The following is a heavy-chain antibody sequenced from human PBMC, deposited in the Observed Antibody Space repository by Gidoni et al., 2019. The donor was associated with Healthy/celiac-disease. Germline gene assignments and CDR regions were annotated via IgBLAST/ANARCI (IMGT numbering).Heavy chain of an antibody. CDR2: IYTIWST. D-gene: IGHD2-15*01. CDR1: GGSISSGSYY. CDR3: ARACSGGSCYSGSVGDWYFDL. J-gene: IGHJ2*01. V-gene: IGHV4-61*02. Sequence: QVQLQESGPGLVKPSQTLSLTCTVSGGSISSGSYYWSWIRQPAGKGLEWIGRIYTIWSTNYNPSLKSRVTISVDTSKNQFSLKLGSVTAADTAVYYWARACSGGSCYSGSVGDWYFDLWGRGTLVTVSS.